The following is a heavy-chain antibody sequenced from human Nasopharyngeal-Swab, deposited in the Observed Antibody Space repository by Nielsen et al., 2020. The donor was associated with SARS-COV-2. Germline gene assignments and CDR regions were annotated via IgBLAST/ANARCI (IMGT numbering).Heavy chain of an antibody. CDR2: IKEDGSEK. CDR1: GFTFSSYW. V-gene: IGHV3-7*03. Sequence: GESLKISCVGSGFTFSSYWMSWVRQAPGKGPEWVANIKEDGSEKYYVDSVKGRFTISRDNAKNSLYLQMNSLRAEDTAVYYCAGGNSADHWGQGTLVTVSS. CDR3: AGGNSADH. D-gene: IGHD4-23*01. J-gene: IGHJ4*02.